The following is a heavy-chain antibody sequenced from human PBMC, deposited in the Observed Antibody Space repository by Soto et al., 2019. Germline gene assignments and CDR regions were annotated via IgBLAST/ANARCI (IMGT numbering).Heavy chain of an antibody. CDR2: INPSGGST. CDR3: ARACSGGSCDDDAFDI. Sequence: ASLKVSRKASGYTFTSYYMHWVRQAPGQGLEWMGIINPSGGSTSYAQKFQGRVTMTRDTSTSTVYMELSSLRSEDTAVYYCARACSGGSCDDDAFDIWGQGTMVTVSS. V-gene: IGHV1-46*01. CDR1: GYTFTSYY. J-gene: IGHJ3*02. D-gene: IGHD2-15*01.